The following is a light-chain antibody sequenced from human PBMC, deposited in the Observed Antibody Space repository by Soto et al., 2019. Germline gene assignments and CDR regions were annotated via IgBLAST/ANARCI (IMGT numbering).Light chain of an antibody. V-gene: IGKV3-20*01. CDR2: GTS. Sequence: EIVLTQSPGTLSLSPGERATLSCRASQSVSSKYSAWYQQKPGQAPRVLIYGTSIRASGVPERFSGGGSGTDFTLTITRLEPEDFAVYYCQQYGSSLFTFGPGTKVDIK. J-gene: IGKJ3*01. CDR1: QSVSSKY. CDR3: QQYGSSLFT.